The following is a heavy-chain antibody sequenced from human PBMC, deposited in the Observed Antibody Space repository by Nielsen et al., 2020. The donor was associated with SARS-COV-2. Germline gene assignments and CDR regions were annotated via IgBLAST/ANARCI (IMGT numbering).Heavy chain of an antibody. J-gene: IGHJ6*03. V-gene: IGHV3-23*01. Sequence: GGSLRLSCAASGFTFSSYAMSWVRQAPGKGLEWVSAISGSGGSTYYADSVKGRFTISRDNSKNTLYLQMNSLRAEDTAVYYCAKADFAGGAYYYYMDVWGKGTTVTVSS. D-gene: IGHD3/OR15-3a*01. CDR1: GFTFSSYA. CDR3: AKADFAGGAYYYYMDV. CDR2: ISGSGGST.